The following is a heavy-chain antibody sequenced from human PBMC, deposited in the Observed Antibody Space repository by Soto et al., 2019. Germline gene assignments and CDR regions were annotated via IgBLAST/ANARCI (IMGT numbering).Heavy chain of an antibody. D-gene: IGHD1-1*01. CDR1: GGTFSSYA. J-gene: IGHJ5*02. Sequence: QVQLVQSGAEVKKPGSSVKVSCKASGGTFSSYAISWVRQAPGQGLEWMGGIIPIFGTANYAQKFQGRVTITADESTSTAYMELSSLRSEDTAVYYCAVTDEYGQNDYNWFDPWGQGTVVTVSS. V-gene: IGHV1-69*01. CDR2: IIPIFGTA. CDR3: AVTDEYGQNDYNWFDP.